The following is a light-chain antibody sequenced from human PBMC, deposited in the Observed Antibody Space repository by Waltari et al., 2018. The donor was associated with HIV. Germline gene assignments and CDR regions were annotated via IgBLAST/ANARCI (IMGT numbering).Light chain of an antibody. J-gene: IGLJ2*01. CDR3: AAWDDSLNGLVA. CDR2: GSN. CDR1: SSHIGRNY. V-gene: IGLV1-47*01. Sequence: QSVLTQPPSASGTPGPRVTISCSGSSSHIGRNYVYWYQQFPGTAPKLLIDGSNRRPSGIPDRFSGSKSGTSASLAISGLRSEDEADYYCAAWDDSLNGLVAFGGGTKLTVL.